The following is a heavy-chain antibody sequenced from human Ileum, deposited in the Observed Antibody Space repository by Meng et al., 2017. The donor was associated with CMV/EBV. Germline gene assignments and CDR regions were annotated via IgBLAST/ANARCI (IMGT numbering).Heavy chain of an antibody. V-gene: IGHV1-46*01. CDR3: AREIQVGSPMKYYDY. CDR1: GYSFSSYY. Sequence: QVQLVQSGAEVKKPGAAVKVSCQASGYSFSSYYIHWVRQAPGHGLEWRGIIKPGASSTTYAQNFQGRVTMTRDTSTSTVYMELSNLRSEDTAVYYCAREIQVGSPMKYYDYWGQGTLVTVSS. CDR2: IKPGASST. J-gene: IGHJ4*02. D-gene: IGHD3-10*01.